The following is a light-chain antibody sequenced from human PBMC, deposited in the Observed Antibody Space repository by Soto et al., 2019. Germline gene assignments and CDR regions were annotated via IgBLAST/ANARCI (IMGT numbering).Light chain of an antibody. V-gene: IGKV1-5*03. CDR1: LSIISW. CDR3: QQYLTWT. Sequence: DIQMTQSPSTLSASVGDRVTITCRASLSIISWLAWYQQKPGKAPKLLIYKASSLESGVPSRFSGSGSGTEFNLTIHSLQPDDFATYYCQQYLTWTFGQGTKVEMK. CDR2: KAS. J-gene: IGKJ1*01.